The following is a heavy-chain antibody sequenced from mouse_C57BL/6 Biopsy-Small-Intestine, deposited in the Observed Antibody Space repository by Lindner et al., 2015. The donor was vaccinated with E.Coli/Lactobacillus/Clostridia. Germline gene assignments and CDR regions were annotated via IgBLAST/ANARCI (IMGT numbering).Heavy chain of an antibody. J-gene: IGHJ3*01. Sequence: VQLQESGPELVKPGASVKISCKASGYSFTDFNMNWVKQSNGKGLEWIGVINPNYGTTSYNQKFKGKATLTVDQSSSTAYMQLSSLSSEDSAVYYCALNGYYPLDYWGQGTLVTASA. V-gene: IGHV1-39*01. CDR2: INPNYGTT. CDR3: ALNGYYPLDY. CDR1: GYSFTDFN. D-gene: IGHD2-3*01.